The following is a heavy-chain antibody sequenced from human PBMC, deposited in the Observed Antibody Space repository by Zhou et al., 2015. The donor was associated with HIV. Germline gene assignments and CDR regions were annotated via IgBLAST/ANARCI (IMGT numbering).Heavy chain of an antibody. CDR1: GGTFNTYE. J-gene: IGHJ6*02. CDR2: IIPLFGTP. V-gene: IGHV1-69*06. Sequence: QVQLVQSGPEVKKPGSSVKVSCKASGGTFNTYEVSWVRQAPGQGLEWMGGIIPLFGTPKYAQRFQGRLTITANKSATTAYMELTSLRSEDTAVIYCARCSWNYQRQLYALDVWGQGTTVTVSS. D-gene: IGHD1-7*01. CDR3: ARCSWNYQRQLYALDV.